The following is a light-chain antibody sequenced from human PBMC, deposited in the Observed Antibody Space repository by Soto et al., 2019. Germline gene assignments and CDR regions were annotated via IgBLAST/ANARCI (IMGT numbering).Light chain of an antibody. J-gene: IGKJ2*01. CDR3: QHYHTWVKT. CDR1: QSVSSN. Sequence: EIVMTQSPATLSVSPGERATLSCRASQSVSSNLAWYQQKPGQAPRLLIYDASIRATGVPARFSGSGSGAEFTLTISSLQSEDLAVYYCQHYHTWVKTFGQGTKLEIK. CDR2: DAS. V-gene: IGKV3-15*01.